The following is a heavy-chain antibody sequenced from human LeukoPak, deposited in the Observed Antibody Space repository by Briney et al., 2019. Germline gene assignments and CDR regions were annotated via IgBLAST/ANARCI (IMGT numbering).Heavy chain of an antibody. D-gene: IGHD3-16*01. CDR3: ARGSAVGYYMDV. J-gene: IGHJ6*03. Sequence: GGSLRLSSAASGFTFSSYDMHWVRQATGKGLEWVSAIGTAGDTYYPGSVKGRFTISRENAKNSLYLQMNSLRAGDTAVYYCARGSAVGYYMDVWGKGTTVTVSS. CDR1: GFTFSSYD. V-gene: IGHV3-13*01. CDR2: IGTAGDT.